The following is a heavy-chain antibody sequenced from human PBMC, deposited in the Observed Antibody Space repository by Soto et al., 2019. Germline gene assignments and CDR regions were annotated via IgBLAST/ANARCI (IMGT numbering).Heavy chain of an antibody. CDR2: ISSSSGYI. D-gene: IGHD5-18*01. V-gene: IGHV3-21*01. CDR1: GFTFSTYS. Sequence: EVQLVESGGGLVKPGGSLRLSCAASGFTFSTYSMNWVRQAPGKGLEWVSSISSSSGYIYYADSVKGRFTISRDDAKNSLSLQMNSLRAEDTAVYYCARVRSYSYGQGYGMDVWGQGTTVNVSS. CDR3: ARVRSYSYGQGYGMDV. J-gene: IGHJ6*02.